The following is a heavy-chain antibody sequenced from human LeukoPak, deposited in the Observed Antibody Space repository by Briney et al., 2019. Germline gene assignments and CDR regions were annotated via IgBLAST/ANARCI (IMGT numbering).Heavy chain of an antibody. CDR2: IYHSGST. J-gene: IGHJ4*02. Sequence: SETLSLTCTVSGYSISSGYFWGWIRQPPGKGLEWIGSIYHSGSTNYNPSLKSRVTISVDTSKNQFSLKLSSVTAADTAVYYCARHFYSGPYYYGSGSHFDYWGQGTLVTVSS. CDR1: GYSISSGYF. D-gene: IGHD3-10*01. CDR3: ARHFYSGPYYYGSGSHFDY. V-gene: IGHV4-38-2*02.